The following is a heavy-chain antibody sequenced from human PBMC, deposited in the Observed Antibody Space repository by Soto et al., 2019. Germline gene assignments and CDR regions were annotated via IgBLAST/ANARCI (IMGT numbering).Heavy chain of an antibody. V-gene: IGHV3-33*01. J-gene: IGHJ5*02. CDR2: IWYDGSNK. CDR1: GFTFSSYG. Sequence: GGSLRLSCAASGFTFSSYGMHWVRQAPGKGLEWVAVIWYDGSNKYYADSVKGRFTISRDNSKNTLYLQMNSLRAEDTAVYYCARENPAVWFDPWGQGTLVTVSS. CDR3: ARENPAVWFDP.